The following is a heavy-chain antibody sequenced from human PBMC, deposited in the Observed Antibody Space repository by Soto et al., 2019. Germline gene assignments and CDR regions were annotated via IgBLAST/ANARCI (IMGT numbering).Heavy chain of an antibody. D-gene: IGHD2-21*01. CDR2: IGASGTTT. J-gene: IGHJ6*02. CDR3: ARYSGGFGMDV. V-gene: IGHV3-23*01. Sequence: EVQLLESGGGLVQPGGSLRLSCAASGFTFSSYAMSWVRQAPGKGLEWVSAIGASGTTTYYGDSVKGRFTTSRDNSRNTVYLQMNSLRAEDTAVYYCARYSGGFGMDVWGQGATVTVSS. CDR1: GFTFSSYA.